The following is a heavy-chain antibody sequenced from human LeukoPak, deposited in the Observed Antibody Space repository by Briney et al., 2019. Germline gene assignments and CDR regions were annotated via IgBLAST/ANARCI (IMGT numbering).Heavy chain of an antibody. CDR1: GFTFSSYW. V-gene: IGHV3-7*01. CDR2: IKQDGSEK. Sequence: PGGSLRLSCAASGFTFSSYWMSWVRQAPGKGLEWVANIKQDGSEKYYVDSVKGRFTISRDNAKNSLYLQMNSLRAEDTAVYYCAGVRSSSWYYYYYYMDVWGKGTTVTVSS. J-gene: IGHJ6*03. CDR3: AGVRSSSWYYYYYYMDV. D-gene: IGHD6-13*01.